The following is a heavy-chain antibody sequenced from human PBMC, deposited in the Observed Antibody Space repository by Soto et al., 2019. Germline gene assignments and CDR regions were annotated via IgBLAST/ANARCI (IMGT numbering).Heavy chain of an antibody. J-gene: IGHJ6*02. Sequence: TLSLTCTVSGGSISSYYWSWIRQPPGKGLEWIGYIYYSGSTNYNPSLKSRVTISVDTSKNQFSLKLSSVTAADTAVYYCARDSSSGSSYYYYGMDVCGQGTTVTV. CDR3: ARDSSSGSSYYYYGMDV. V-gene: IGHV4-59*01. CDR1: GGSISSYY. CDR2: IYYSGST. D-gene: IGHD1-26*01.